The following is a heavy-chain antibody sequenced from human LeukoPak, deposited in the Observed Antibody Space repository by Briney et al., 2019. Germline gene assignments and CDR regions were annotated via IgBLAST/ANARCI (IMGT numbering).Heavy chain of an antibody. Sequence: GGSLRLSCAASGFTFSSYGMHWVRQAPGKGLEWVAFIRYDGSNKYYADSVKGRFTISRDNSKNTLYLQMNSLRAEDTAVYYCAKVRGANKYSGSYPFDYWGQGTLVTVSS. D-gene: IGHD1-26*01. V-gene: IGHV3-30*02. J-gene: IGHJ4*02. CDR2: IRYDGSNK. CDR3: AKVRGANKYSGSYPFDY. CDR1: GFTFSSYG.